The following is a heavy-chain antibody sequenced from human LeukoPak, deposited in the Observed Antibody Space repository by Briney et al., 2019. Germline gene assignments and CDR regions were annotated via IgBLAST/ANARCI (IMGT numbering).Heavy chain of an antibody. CDR3: AKDKSVRYSGSFTYGDYFDY. V-gene: IGHV3-23*01. CDR2: ISGSGGST. CDR1: GFTFSSYA. J-gene: IGHJ4*02. Sequence: GGSLRLSCAASGFTFSSYAMSWVRQAPGKGLEWVSTISGSGGSTYYADSVKGRFTISRDNSKNTLYLQMNSLRAEDTAVYYCAKDKSVRYSGSFTYGDYFDYWGQGTLVTVSS. D-gene: IGHD1-26*01.